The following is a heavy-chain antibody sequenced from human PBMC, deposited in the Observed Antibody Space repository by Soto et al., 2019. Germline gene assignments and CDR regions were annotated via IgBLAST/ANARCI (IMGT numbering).Heavy chain of an antibody. D-gene: IGHD3-16*01. CDR1: GLTVSHNY. J-gene: IGHJ6*02. CDR3: VRPRPSGENYGMDV. CDR2: LYTEGTT. Sequence: EVQLVESGGGLIQPGGSLRLSCVASGLTVSHNYMAWVRQAPEMGLEWVSILYTEGTTYYADSVKGRFTISRDSSKNTLFLQMESLRAEDTAVYYCVRPRPSGENYGMDVWGPGTTVTVSS. V-gene: IGHV3-53*01.